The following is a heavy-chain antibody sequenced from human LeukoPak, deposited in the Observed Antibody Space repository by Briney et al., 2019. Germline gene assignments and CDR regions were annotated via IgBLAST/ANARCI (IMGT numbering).Heavy chain of an antibody. CDR1: GGSFSGYY. V-gene: IGHV4-34*01. Sequence: SETLSLTCAVYGGSFSGYYGSWIRQPPGKGLEWIGEINHSGSTNYNPSLKSRVTISVDTSKNQFSLKLSSVTAADTAVYYRARETVTTFKNWFDPWGQGTLVTVSS. CDR3: ARETVTTFKNWFDP. J-gene: IGHJ5*02. CDR2: INHSGST. D-gene: IGHD4-17*01.